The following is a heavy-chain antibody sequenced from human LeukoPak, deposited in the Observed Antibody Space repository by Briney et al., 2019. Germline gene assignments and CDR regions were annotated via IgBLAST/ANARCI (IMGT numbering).Heavy chain of an antibody. CDR2: INHSGST. J-gene: IGHJ3*02. V-gene: IGHV4-34*01. D-gene: IGHD2-21*01. Sequence: SETLSLTRAVYGGSFSGYYWSWIRQPPGKGLEWIGEINHSGSTNYNPSLKSRVTISVDTSKNQFSLKLSSVTAADTAVYYCASWAYITPTAFDIWGQGTMVTVSS. CDR1: GGSFSGYY. CDR3: ASWAYITPTAFDI.